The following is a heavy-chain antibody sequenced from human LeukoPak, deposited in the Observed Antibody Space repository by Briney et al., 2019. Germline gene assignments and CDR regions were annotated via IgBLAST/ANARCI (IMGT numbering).Heavy chain of an antibody. CDR1: GYTFTSYG. V-gene: IGHV1-18*01. CDR3: ARRGYPVYYYYMDV. D-gene: IGHD5-12*01. CDR2: ISADNGKT. J-gene: IGHJ6*03. Sequence: GASMEVSCKTSGYTFTSYGISWVRQAPGQGLEWMGWISADNGKTNYAQKLQGRVTMTTDTSTTTAYMELRSLRSDDTAVYYCARRGYPVYYYYMDVWGKGTTVTISS.